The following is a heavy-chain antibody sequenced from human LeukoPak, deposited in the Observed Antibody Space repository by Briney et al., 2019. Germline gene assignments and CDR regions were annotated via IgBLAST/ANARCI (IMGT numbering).Heavy chain of an antibody. D-gene: IGHD6-13*01. CDR2: IKQDGSEK. V-gene: IGHV3-7*01. J-gene: IGHJ5*02. CDR1: GFTLSSYW. CDR3: ARCDSSRWDNWFDP. Sequence: GGSLRLSCAASGFTLSSYWMSWVRQAPGKGLEWVANIKQDGSEKYYVDSVKGRFTISRDNAKNSLYLQMNSLRAEDTAVYYCARCDSSRWDNWFDPWGQGTLVTVSS.